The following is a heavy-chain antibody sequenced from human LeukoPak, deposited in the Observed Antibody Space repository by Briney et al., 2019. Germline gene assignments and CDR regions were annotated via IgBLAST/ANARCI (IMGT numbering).Heavy chain of an antibody. V-gene: IGHV3-7*01. Sequence: QPGGSLRLSCAASGFTFSSYWMSWVRQAPGKGLEWVANIKQDGSEKYYVDSVKGRFTISRDNAKNSLYLQMNSLRAEDTAVYYCARDLCRIVVVPHYFDYWGQGTLVTVSS. D-gene: IGHD3-22*01. CDR1: GFTFSSYW. CDR3: ARDLCRIVVVPHYFDY. J-gene: IGHJ4*02. CDR2: IKQDGSEK.